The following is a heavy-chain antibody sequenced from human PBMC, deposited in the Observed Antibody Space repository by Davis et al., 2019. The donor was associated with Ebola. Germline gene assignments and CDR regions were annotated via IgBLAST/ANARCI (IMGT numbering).Heavy chain of an antibody. CDR2: IWYDGSNK. J-gene: IGHJ3*02. D-gene: IGHD2-15*01. V-gene: IGHV3-33*08. CDR1: GFTFSSYW. CDR3: ARDHGTSGGGFHDAFDI. Sequence: GESLKISCAASGFTFSSYWMSWVRQAPGKGLEWVVVIWYDGSNKYYADSVKGRFTISRDNSKNTLYLQMNSLRAEDTAVYYCARDHGTSGGGFHDAFDIWGQGTMVTVSS.